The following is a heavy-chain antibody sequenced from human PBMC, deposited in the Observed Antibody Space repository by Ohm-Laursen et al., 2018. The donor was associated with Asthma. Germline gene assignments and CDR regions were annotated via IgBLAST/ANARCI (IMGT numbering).Heavy chain of an antibody. D-gene: IGHD1-20*01. CDR1: GDSISSGNNY. V-gene: IGHV4-31*03. CDR3: ARGKIAGNYYYTMDV. J-gene: IGHJ6*02. Sequence: SETLSLTCTVSGDSISSGNNYRSWIRQHPGKGLEWIGYINYSGITYSNPSLRSRVSISVDTSKNQFSLKLSPVTAADTAVYYCARGKIAGNYYYTMDVWGQGTTVTVSS. CDR2: INYSGIT.